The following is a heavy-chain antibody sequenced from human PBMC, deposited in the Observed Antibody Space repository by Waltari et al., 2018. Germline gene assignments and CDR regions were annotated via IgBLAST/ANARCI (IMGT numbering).Heavy chain of an antibody. CDR2: IYTSGST. CDR3: ASEGELELRPSRSSWFDP. Sequence: QVQLQESGPGLVKPSETLSLTCTVSGGSISSYYWSWIRQPAGKGLEWIGRIYTSGSTTHNPSPKSRITMSVDTSKNQFSLKLSSVTAADTAVYYCASEGELELRPSRSSWFDPWGQGTLVTVSS. CDR1: GGSISSYY. D-gene: IGHD1-7*01. V-gene: IGHV4-4*07. J-gene: IGHJ5*02.